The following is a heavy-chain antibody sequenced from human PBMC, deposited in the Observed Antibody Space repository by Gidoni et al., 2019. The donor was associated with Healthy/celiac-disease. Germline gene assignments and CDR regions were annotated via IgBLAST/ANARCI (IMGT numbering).Heavy chain of an antibody. V-gene: IGHV3-49*04. CDR1: GFTFGDYA. J-gene: IGHJ3*02. D-gene: IGHD3-22*01. Sequence: EVQLVESGGGLVQPGRSLSLSCTAAGFTFGDYALSWVRQAPGKGLEGVGFIRSKADGGTTEYGASVKGRFTISRDDSKSIAYLQMNSLKTEDTAVYYCTREGSITMIVVVRPNDAFDIWCQGTRVTVSS. CDR3: TREGSITMIVVVRPNDAFDI. CDR2: IRSKADGGTT.